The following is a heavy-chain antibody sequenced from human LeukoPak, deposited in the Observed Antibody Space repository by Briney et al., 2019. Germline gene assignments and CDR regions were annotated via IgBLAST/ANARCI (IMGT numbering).Heavy chain of an antibody. V-gene: IGHV4-30-4*07. D-gene: IGHD2-8*02. CDR2: IYYSVNT. CDR1: GGSIRSGAYS. CDR3: ARDGGVAPHNWFDP. J-gene: IGHJ5*02. Sequence: PSQTLSLTCTVSGGSIRSGAYSWSWIRQPPGKGLEWIGYIYYSVNTYYSPSLKSRVTISVDTSKNQFSLKLSSVTAADTAVYYCARDGGVAPHNWFDPWGQGTLVTVSS.